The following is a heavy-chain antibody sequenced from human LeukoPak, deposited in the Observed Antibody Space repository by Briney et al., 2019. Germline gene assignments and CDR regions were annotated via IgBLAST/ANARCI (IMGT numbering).Heavy chain of an antibody. CDR3: ARHGANGDSARVYYYYYYMDV. Sequence: ASVKVSCKASGYTFTGYYMHWVRQAPGQGLEWMGWINPNSGGTNYAQKFQGRVTMTTDTSTSTAYMELRSLRSDDTAVYYCARHGANGDSARVYYYYYYMDVWGKGTTVTVSS. CDR1: GYTFTGYY. CDR2: INPNSGGT. D-gene: IGHD4-17*01. J-gene: IGHJ6*03. V-gene: IGHV1-2*02.